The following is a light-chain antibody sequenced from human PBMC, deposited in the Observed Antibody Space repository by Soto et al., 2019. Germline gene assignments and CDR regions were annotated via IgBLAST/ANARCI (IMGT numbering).Light chain of an antibody. Sequence: IVMTQSPATLSVSPGERATLSCRASQSVATNLAWYQQKPGQAPRLLIHSASTRATGVPASFSGSGSGTEFTLPISSLQSEDFAVYYWKHHNSWPSFGQGTNLEIK. V-gene: IGKV3-15*01. CDR1: QSVATN. J-gene: IGKJ2*01. CDR3: KHHNSWPS. CDR2: SAS.